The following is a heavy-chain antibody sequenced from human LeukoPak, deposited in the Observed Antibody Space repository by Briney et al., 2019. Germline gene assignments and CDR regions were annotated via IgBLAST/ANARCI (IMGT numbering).Heavy chain of an antibody. Sequence: ASVKVSCKASGYTFTGYYMHWVRQAPGQGLEWMGWINPNSGNTNYAQKLQGRVTMTTDTSTSTAYMELRSLRSDDTAVYYCARPQYSSGWYASGSWFDPWGQGTLVTVSS. CDR3: ARPQYSSGWYASGSWFDP. J-gene: IGHJ5*02. D-gene: IGHD6-19*01. CDR1: GYTFTGYY. V-gene: IGHV1-18*04. CDR2: INPNSGNT.